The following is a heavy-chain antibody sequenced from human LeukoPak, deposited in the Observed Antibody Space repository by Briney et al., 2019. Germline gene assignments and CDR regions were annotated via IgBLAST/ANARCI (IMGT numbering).Heavy chain of an antibody. CDR3: AKKTGSSGAYFDY. CDR2: ISGSGGST. D-gene: IGHD6-19*01. V-gene: IGHV3-23*01. Sequence: GGSLRLSCAASGFTFSSYAMSWVRQAPGKGLEWVSAISGSGGSTYYADSVKGRFIISRDNSKNTLYLQMNSLRAEDTAVYYCAKKTGSSGAYFDYWGQGTLVTVSS. CDR1: GFTFSSYA. J-gene: IGHJ4*02.